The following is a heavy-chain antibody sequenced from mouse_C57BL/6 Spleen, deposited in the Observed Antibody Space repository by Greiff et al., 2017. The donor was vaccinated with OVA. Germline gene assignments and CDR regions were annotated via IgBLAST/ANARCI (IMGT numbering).Heavy chain of an antibody. V-gene: IGHV1-64*01. CDR2: IHPNSGST. CDR3: ARELPRYFDV. CDR1: GYTFTSYW. D-gene: IGHD1-1*01. J-gene: IGHJ1*03. Sequence: QVQLQQPEAELVKPGASVKLSCKASGYTFTSYWMHWVKQRPGQGLEWIGMIHPNSGSTNYNEKFKSKATLTVDKSSSTAYMQLSSLTSEDSAVYYCARELPRYFDVWGTGTTVTVSS.